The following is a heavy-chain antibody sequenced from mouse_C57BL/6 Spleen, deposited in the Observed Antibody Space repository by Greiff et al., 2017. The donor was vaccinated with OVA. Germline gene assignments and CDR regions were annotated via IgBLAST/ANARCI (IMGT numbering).Heavy chain of an antibody. J-gene: IGHJ4*01. CDR2: IDPANGNT. CDR3: ARSIDSSGYFYYAMDY. Sequence: EVQLQQSVAELVRPGASVKLSCTASGFNIKNTYMHWVKQRPEQGLEWIGRIDPANGNTKYAPKFQGKATRTADTSSHTAYLQLSSLTSEDTAIYYCARSIDSSGYFYYAMDYWGQGTSVTISS. D-gene: IGHD3-2*02. V-gene: IGHV14-3*01. CDR1: GFNIKNTY.